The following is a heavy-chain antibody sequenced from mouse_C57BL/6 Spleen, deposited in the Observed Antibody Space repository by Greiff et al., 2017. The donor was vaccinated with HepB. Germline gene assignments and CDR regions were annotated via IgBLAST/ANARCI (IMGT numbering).Heavy chain of an antibody. Sequence: QVQLKESGPGLVKPSQSLFLTCSITGFPITSGYYWIWIRQSPGKPLEWMGYITHSGETFYNPSLQSPISITRETSKNQFFLQLNSVTTEDTAMYYCAGDRSGAPAWFAYWGQGTLVTVSA. D-gene: IGHD1-1*02. CDR3: AGDRSGAPAWFAY. V-gene: IGHV12-3*01. CDR1: GFPITSGYY. CDR2: ITHSGET. J-gene: IGHJ3*01.